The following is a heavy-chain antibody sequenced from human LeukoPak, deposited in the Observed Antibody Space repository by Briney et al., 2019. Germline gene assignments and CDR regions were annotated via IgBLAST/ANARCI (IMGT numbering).Heavy chain of an antibody. J-gene: IGHJ4*02. V-gene: IGHV4-59*10. Sequence: SETLSLTCAVYGGSFSGYYWSWIRQPAGKGLEWIGRIYTSGSTNYNPSLKSRVTMSVDTSKNQFSLKLSSVTAADTAVYYCARAPSAGSYSFYYFDYWGQGTLVTVSS. CDR3: ARAPSAGSYSFYYFDY. CDR2: IYTSGST. CDR1: GGSFSGYY. D-gene: IGHD3-10*01.